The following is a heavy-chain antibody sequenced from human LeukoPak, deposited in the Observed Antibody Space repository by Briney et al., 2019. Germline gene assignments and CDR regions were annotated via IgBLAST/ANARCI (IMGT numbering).Heavy chain of an antibody. D-gene: IGHD3-22*01. CDR2: IIPIFGTA. V-gene: IGHV1-69*13. CDR3: ARTPANYYDSSGYDWYFDL. J-gene: IGHJ2*01. Sequence: ASVKVSCKASGGTFSSYAISWVRQAPGQGLEWMGGIIPIFGTANYAQKFQGGVTITADESTSTAYMELSSLRSEDTAVYYCARTPANYYDSSGYDWYFDLWGRGTLVTVSS. CDR1: GGTFSSYA.